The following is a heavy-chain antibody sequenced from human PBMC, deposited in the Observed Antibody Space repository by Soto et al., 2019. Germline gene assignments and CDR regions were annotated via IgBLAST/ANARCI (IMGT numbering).Heavy chain of an antibody. CDR3: AREGYSSSWSLGY. CDR1: GFTFSSYG. Sequence: GGSLRLSCAASGFTFSSYGMHWVRQAPGKGLEWVAVIWYDGSNKYYADSVKGRFTISRDNSKNTLYLQMNSLRAEDTAVYYCAREGYSSSWSLGYWGQGTLVTVSS. CDR2: IWYDGSNK. J-gene: IGHJ4*02. D-gene: IGHD6-13*01. V-gene: IGHV3-33*01.